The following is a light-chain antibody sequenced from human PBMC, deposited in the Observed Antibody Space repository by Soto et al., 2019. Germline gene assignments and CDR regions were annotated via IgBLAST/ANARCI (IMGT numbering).Light chain of an antibody. Sequence: QSVLTQPPSASGSPGQSVTISCTGTSSDVGGYKYVSWYQQYPGKAPKLMIYAVNMRPSGVPDRFSGSKSGNTASLTVSGLQAEDEADYYCSSYAGSNNYVFGTGTKV. CDR3: SSYAGSNNYV. CDR2: AVN. V-gene: IGLV2-8*01. CDR1: SSDVGGYKY. J-gene: IGLJ1*01.